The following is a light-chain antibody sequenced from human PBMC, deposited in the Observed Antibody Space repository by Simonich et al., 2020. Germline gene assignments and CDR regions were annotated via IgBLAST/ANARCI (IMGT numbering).Light chain of an antibody. CDR3: QQYGSSPLT. CDR1: QSFSSRY. J-gene: IGKJ4*01. V-gene: IGKV3-20*01. CDR2: GAS. Sequence: EIVLTQSPGTLSLSPGERATLSCRASQSFSSRYLARYQQKPGQAPRLLIYGASSRATGIPDRFSGSGSGTDFTLTISRLEPEDFAVYYCQQYGSSPLTFGGGTKVEIK.